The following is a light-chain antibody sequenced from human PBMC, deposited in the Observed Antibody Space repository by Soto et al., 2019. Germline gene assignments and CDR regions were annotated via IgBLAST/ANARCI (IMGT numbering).Light chain of an antibody. V-gene: IGLV2-14*03. CDR1: SSDVGGYNY. Sequence: QPVLTRPASVSGAHGQSITISCTGTSSDVGGYNYVSWYQQHPGKAPKFMIYDVSSRPSGVSNRFSGSKSGNTASLTISGLQAEDEADYYCCSYTTSNTRQIVFGTGTKVTLL. CDR2: DVS. CDR3: CSYTTSNTRQIV. J-gene: IGLJ1*01.